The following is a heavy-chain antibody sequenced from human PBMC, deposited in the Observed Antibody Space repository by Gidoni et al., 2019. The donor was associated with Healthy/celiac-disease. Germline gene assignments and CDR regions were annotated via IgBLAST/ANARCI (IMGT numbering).Heavy chain of an antibody. CDR2: IWYDGSNK. V-gene: IGHV3-33*01. CDR3: ARSPAASYWYFDL. CDR1: GFTFSSYG. Sequence: QVQLVESGGGVVQPGRSLRLSCAASGFTFSSYGMHWVRQAPGKGLEWVAVIWYDGSNKYYADSVKGRFTISRDNSKNTLYLQMNSLRAEDTAVYYCARSPAASYWYFDLWGRGTLVTVSS. J-gene: IGHJ2*01. D-gene: IGHD2-2*01.